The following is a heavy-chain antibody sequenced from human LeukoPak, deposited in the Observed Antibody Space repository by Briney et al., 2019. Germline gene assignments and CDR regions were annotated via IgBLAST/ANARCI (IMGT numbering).Heavy chain of an antibody. CDR1: GFTFSSYS. V-gene: IGHV3-21*01. J-gene: IGHJ6*03. CDR2: ISSSSSYI. CDR3: ARDKGVATIFVLNRYYYYMDV. Sequence: GGALRLSCAASGFTFSSYSMNWVRQAPGKGLEWVSSISSSSSYIYYADSVKGGFTISRDNAKKSLYMQMKKLIAEDTDVYYCARDKGVATIFVLNRYYYYMDVWGKGNTVTVSS. D-gene: IGHD5-12*01.